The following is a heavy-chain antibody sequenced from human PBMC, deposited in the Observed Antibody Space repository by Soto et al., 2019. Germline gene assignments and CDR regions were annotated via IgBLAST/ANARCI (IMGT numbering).Heavy chain of an antibody. D-gene: IGHD3-3*01. V-gene: IGHV3-33*01. CDR1: GFTFSSYG. Sequence: QVQLVESGGGVVQPGRSLRLSCAASGFTFSSYGMHWVRQAPGKGLEWVAIIWYDGSNKYYAESVKGRFTISRDNSKNTLYLQVNSLRAEDTALYYCARDSELYDLWSGSYGMDVWGQGTTVTVYS. J-gene: IGHJ6*02. CDR2: IWYDGSNK. CDR3: ARDSELYDLWSGSYGMDV.